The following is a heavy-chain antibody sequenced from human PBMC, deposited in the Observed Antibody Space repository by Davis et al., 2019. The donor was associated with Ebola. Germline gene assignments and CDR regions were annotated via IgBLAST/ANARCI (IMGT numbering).Heavy chain of an antibody. D-gene: IGHD3-3*01. CDR2: INPSGGST. V-gene: IGHV1-46*01. Sequence: ASVKVSCKASGYTFTSYYMHWVRQAPGQGLEWMGIINPSGGSTSYAQKFQGRVTMTRDTSTSTVYMELSSLRSEDTAVYYCAREGRDVLREGVVDYWGQGTLVTVSS. J-gene: IGHJ4*02. CDR1: GYTFTSYY. CDR3: AREGRDVLREGVVDY.